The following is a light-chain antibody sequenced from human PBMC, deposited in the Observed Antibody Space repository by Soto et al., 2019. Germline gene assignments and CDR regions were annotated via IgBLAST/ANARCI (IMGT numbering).Light chain of an antibody. CDR3: QHYNSYLEA. J-gene: IGKJ1*01. CDR2: DAS. Sequence: DIQMTQPPSTLSASVGDRVTITRRARHSTSSSLAWYQQKPGKAPKLLIYDASNLESGVPAMFSGSGSGTEFTLTISSLPPDDFATYYCQHYNSYLEAFGQGTKVDIK. CDR1: HSTSSS. V-gene: IGKV1-5*01.